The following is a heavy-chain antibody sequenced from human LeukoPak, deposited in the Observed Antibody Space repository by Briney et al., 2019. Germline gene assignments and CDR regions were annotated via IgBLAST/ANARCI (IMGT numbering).Heavy chain of an antibody. D-gene: IGHD3-22*01. V-gene: IGHV3-30-3*01. CDR2: ISYDGSNK. CDR1: GFTFSSYA. Sequence: PGGSLRLSCAASGFTFSSYAMSWVRQAPGKGLEWVAVISYDGSNKYYADSVKGRFTISRDNSKNTLYLQMNSLRAEDTAVYYCARSLNYYDSRVDYWGQGTLVTVSS. J-gene: IGHJ4*02. CDR3: ARSLNYYDSRVDY.